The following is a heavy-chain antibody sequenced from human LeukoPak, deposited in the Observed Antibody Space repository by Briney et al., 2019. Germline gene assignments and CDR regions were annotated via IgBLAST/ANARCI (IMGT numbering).Heavy chain of an antibody. CDR3: ARDASGDDAGDN. Sequence: PGGSLRFSGAAPGSTFPDYGMSGVAQSPGKGWKGGSGIYWDGGDTGYADSVQGQFTISRDNAKNSLYLQRSSLRAEDTALYYCARDASGDDAGDNWGQGTMVTVSS. V-gene: IGHV3-20*04. CDR1: GSTFPDYG. D-gene: IGHD3-10*01. J-gene: IGHJ3*02. CDR2: IYWDGGDT.